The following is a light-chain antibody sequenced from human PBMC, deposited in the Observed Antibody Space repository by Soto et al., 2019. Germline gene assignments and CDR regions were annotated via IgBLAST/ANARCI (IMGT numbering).Light chain of an antibody. CDR1: QSISSW. CDR3: QQYNSYSVT. J-gene: IGKJ1*01. V-gene: IGKV1-5*01. Sequence: DIQITQSPSTLSASVGDRVTITCRASQSISSWLAWYQQKPGKAPKLLIYDASSLESGVPSRFSGSGSGTEFTLTISSLQPDDFETYDCQQYNSYSVTFGQGTKVDIK. CDR2: DAS.